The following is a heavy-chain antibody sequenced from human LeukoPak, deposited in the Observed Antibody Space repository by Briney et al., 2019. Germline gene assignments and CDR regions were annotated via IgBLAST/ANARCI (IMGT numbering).Heavy chain of an antibody. J-gene: IGHJ6*01. CDR2: IYYSGVT. CDR3: ARREGSHYSVDI. D-gene: IGHD5-12*01. Sequence: PSETLSLNCTVSGASLSSYYWSWIRLPPGKGLEWIGSIYYSGVTNFNPSLKRRIALSVDTSRNLFSLELSSVTAADTAVYYCARREGSHYSVDIWGQGTTVTVSS. V-gene: IGHV4-59*08. CDR1: GASLSSYY.